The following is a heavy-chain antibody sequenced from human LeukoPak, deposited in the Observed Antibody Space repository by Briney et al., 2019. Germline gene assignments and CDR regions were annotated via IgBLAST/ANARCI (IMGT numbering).Heavy chain of an antibody. Sequence: ASVKVSCKASGYTFTGYYMHWVRQAPGQGLEWMGWINPNSGGTNYAQKFQGRVTMTRDTSIGTAYMELSRLRSDDTAVYYCARDLEATVGWFDPWGQGTLVTVSS. V-gene: IGHV1-2*02. D-gene: IGHD4-23*01. CDR3: ARDLEATVGWFDP. CDR2: INPNSGGT. J-gene: IGHJ5*02. CDR1: GYTFTGYY.